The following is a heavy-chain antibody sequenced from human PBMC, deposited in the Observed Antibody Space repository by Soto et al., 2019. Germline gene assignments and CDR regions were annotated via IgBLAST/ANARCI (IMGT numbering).Heavy chain of an antibody. CDR1: GASISYGGFS. Sequence: LQLQESGSGLVKTSETLSLTCTVSGASISYGGFSWSWIRQSPGRGLEWIGYISHLENTYFHTSLKSRLTKSIDRTRNHGSLKLSSVTAADMAVYYCARGGGHDSFNYWGQGVLVTVSS. V-gene: IGHV4-30-2*06. CDR2: ISHLENT. D-gene: IGHD5-12*01. J-gene: IGHJ4*02. CDR3: ARGGGHDSFNY.